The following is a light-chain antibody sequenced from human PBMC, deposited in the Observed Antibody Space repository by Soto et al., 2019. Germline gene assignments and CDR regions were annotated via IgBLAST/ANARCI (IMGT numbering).Light chain of an antibody. CDR3: QQYGTSPFT. Sequence: EIVLTQSPGTLSLSPGERATLSCRASQSVSSSYLAWYQQKPGQAPRLLIYGASSRATGIPDRFSGSGSGTDFTLTICRLEPEDFAVYYCQQYGTSPFTLGPGTKVDIK. CDR2: GAS. J-gene: IGKJ3*01. CDR1: QSVSSSY. V-gene: IGKV3-20*01.